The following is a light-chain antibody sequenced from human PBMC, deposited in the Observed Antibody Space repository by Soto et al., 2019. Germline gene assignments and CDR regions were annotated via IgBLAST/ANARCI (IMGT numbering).Light chain of an antibody. Sequence: ENVLTQSPATLYLSPGERATLSCRASQSVRNCVAWYQQKPGQAPRLLIYDASNRATGIPARFSGSGSGTDFTLTISSLEPEDFAVYYCQQRSNWLFGPGTKVDIK. CDR3: QQRSNWL. J-gene: IGKJ3*01. V-gene: IGKV3-11*01. CDR1: QSVRNC. CDR2: DAS.